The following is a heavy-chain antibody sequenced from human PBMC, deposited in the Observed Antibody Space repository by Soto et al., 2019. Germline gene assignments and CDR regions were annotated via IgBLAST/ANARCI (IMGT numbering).Heavy chain of an antibody. CDR3: TRDSRSRSYGYFDY. CDR1: GFTFGDYA. Sequence: GGSLRLSCTASGFTFGDYAMSWVRQAPGKGLEWVGFIRSKAYGGTTEYAASVKGRFTISRDDSKSIAYLQMNSLKTEDTAVYYCTRDSRSRSYGYFDYWGQGTLVTVSS. V-gene: IGHV3-49*04. J-gene: IGHJ4*02. D-gene: IGHD5-18*01. CDR2: IRSKAYGGTT.